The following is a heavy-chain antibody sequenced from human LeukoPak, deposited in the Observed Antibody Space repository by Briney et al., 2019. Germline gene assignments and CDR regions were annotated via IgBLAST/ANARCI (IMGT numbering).Heavy chain of an antibody. CDR2: INPNSGGT. V-gene: IGHV1-2*02. J-gene: IGHJ4*02. D-gene: IGHD1-26*01. CDR3: ARARTGAIDY. Sequence: ASVKVSCKASGGTFSSYAISWVRQAPGQGLEWMGWINPNSGGTNYAQKFQGRVTMTRDTSISTAYMELSRLRSDDTAVYYCARARTGAIDYWGQGTLVTVSS. CDR1: GGTFSSYA.